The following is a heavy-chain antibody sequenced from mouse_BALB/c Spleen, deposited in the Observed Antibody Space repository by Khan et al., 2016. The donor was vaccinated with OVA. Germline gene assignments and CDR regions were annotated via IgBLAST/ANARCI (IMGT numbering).Heavy chain of an antibody. J-gene: IGHJ4*01. Sequence: VQLQQSGPEVVKPGATVKISCTTSGNTFTEYTLHWVKQSHGKSLEWIGVINPKNGVTSYNQKFKGKATLTVDKSSSTAYMEFRSLTSEESAVYYCARDAGRYWGQGTSVTVSS. V-gene: IGHV1-18*01. CDR3: ARDAGRY. CDR1: GNTFTEYT. D-gene: IGHD3-3*01. CDR2: INPKNGVT.